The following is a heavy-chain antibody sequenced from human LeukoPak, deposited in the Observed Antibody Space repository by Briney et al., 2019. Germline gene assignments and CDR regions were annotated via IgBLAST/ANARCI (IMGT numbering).Heavy chain of an antibody. Sequence: PGGSMRLASAAAGFTFSYFAMRWVRQAAGRGLEYISAVSSNGAKTFYADSVKGRFSISRDNSKNTLYLQMGSLRAEDMAVYYCARGGYCSTTSCYGGSGDYYYGMDVWGRGTTVTVSS. J-gene: IGHJ6*04. V-gene: IGHV3-64*02. CDR3: ARGGYCSTTSCYGGSGDYYYGMDV. CDR1: GFTFSYFA. D-gene: IGHD2-2*01. CDR2: VSSNGAKT.